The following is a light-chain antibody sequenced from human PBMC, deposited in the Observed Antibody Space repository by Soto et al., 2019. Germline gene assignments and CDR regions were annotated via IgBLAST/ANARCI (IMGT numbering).Light chain of an antibody. CDR1: SSDVGAYNY. CDR2: AVS. CDR3: TSYTTSKTRV. J-gene: IGLJ1*01. Sequence: QSVLTQPASVSGSPGQSITISCTGTSSDVGAYNYVSWYQHHPGKAPKRLIYAVSDRPLGVSNRFSGSKSGNTASLIISGLQAEDEAEYYCTSYTTSKTRVFGTGTKLTVL. V-gene: IGLV2-14*03.